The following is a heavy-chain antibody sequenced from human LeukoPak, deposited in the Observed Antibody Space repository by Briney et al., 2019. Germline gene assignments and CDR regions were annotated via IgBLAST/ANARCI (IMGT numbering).Heavy chain of an antibody. CDR3: ATTLRVVTTVLGTLGY. Sequence: ASVKVSCKVSGYTLTELSMHWVRQAPGKGLEWMGGFDPEDGETVYAQKLQGRVTMTEDTSTDTAYMELSSLRSEDTAVYYCATTLRVVTTVLGTLGYWGQGTLVTVSS. J-gene: IGHJ4*02. V-gene: IGHV1-24*01. CDR1: GYTLTELS. D-gene: IGHD4-23*01. CDR2: FDPEDGET.